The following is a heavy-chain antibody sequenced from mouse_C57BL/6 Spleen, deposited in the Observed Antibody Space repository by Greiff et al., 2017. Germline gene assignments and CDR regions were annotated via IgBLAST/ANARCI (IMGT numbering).Heavy chain of an antibody. V-gene: IGHV1-53*01. J-gene: IGHJ1*03. CDR2: INPSKGGT. CDR3: AREEDSSGYRYFDV. CDR1: GYTFTSYW. Sequence: QVQLQQPGTELVKPGASVKLSCKASGYTFTSYWMHWVKQRPGQGLEWIGNINPSKGGTNYNEKFKSKATLTVDKSYSTAYMQISSLTSEDSAVYYCAREEDSSGYRYFDVWGTGTTVTVSS. D-gene: IGHD3-2*02.